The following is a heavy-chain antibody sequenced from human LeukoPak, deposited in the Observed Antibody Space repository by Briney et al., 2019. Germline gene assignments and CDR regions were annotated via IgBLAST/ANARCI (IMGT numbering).Heavy chain of an antibody. D-gene: IGHD1-26*01. CDR3: ARDLWAVGATSYFDY. CDR1: GDSVSSNSAA. V-gene: IGHV6-1*01. CDR2: TYYRSKWYN. Sequence: SQTLPLTCAISGDSVSSNSAAWNWIRQSPSRGLEWLGRTYYRSKWYNDYAVSVKSRITINPDTSKNQFSLQLNSVTPGDTAVYHCARDLWAVGATSYFDYWGQGTLVTVSS. J-gene: IGHJ4*02.